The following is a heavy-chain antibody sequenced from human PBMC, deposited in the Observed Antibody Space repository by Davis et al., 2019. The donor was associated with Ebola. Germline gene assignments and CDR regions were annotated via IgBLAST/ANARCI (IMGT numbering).Heavy chain of an antibody. CDR1: GFTFSDYY. J-gene: IGHJ6*03. V-gene: IGHV3-11*04. D-gene: IGHD6-6*01. CDR2: ISSSGSTI. Sequence: PGGSLRLSCAASGFTFSDYYMSWIRQAPGKGLEWVSYISSSGSTIYYADSVKGRFTISRDNAKNSLYLQMNSLRAEDTAVYYCARLEYSSSTAYYYMDVWGKGTTVTVSS. CDR3: ARLEYSSSTAYYYMDV.